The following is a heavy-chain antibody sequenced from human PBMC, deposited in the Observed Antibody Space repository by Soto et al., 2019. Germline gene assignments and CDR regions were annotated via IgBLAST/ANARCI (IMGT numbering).Heavy chain of an antibody. CDR2: ISGSGGST. J-gene: IGHJ3*02. Sequence: GGSLRLSCAASGFTFSSYAMSWVRQAPGKGLEWVSAISGSGGSTYYADSVKGRFTISRDNSKNTLYLQMNSLRAEDTAVYYCARPRIAARRNIAVADKNDAFDIWGQGTMGTVSS. D-gene: IGHD6-6*01. CDR3: ARPRIAARRNIAVADKNDAFDI. CDR1: GFTFSSYA. V-gene: IGHV3-23*01.